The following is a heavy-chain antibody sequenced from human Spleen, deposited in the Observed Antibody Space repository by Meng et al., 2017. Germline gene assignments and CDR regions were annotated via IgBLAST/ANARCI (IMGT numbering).Heavy chain of an antibody. Sequence: SETLSLTCTVSGGSVSSGSYYWTWIRQPPGKGLEWIGYIYYSGSTNYNPSLKSRVTISVDTSKNQFSLKLNSVTAADTAIYYCASLYYYDSSGFRYWGQGTLVTVSS. J-gene: IGHJ4*02. CDR1: GGSVSSGSYY. D-gene: IGHD3-22*01. V-gene: IGHV4-61*01. CDR3: ASLYYYDSSGFRY. CDR2: IYYSGST.